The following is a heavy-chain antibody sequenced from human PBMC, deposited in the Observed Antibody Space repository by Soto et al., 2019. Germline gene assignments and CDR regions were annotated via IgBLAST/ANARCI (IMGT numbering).Heavy chain of an antibody. CDR3: ATGTTLDVRFLEWDNTRPSPYYYGMDV. CDR2: FDPEDGET. D-gene: IGHD3-3*01. Sequence: ASVKVSCKVSGYTLTELSMHWVRQAPGKGLEWMGGFDPEDGETIYAQKFQGRVTMTEETSTDTAYMELSSLGSEDTAVYYCATGTTLDVRFLEWDNTRPSPYYYGMDVWGQGTTVTVSS. CDR1: GYTLTELS. J-gene: IGHJ6*02. V-gene: IGHV1-24*01.